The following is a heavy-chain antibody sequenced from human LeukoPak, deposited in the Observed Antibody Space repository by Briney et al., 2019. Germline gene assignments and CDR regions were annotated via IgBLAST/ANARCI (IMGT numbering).Heavy chain of an antibody. CDR3: ASLRFLEWLLTFDP. Sequence: PSETLSLTCAVSGGSISSSNWWSWVRQPPGKGLEWIGEIYHSGSTNYNPSLKSRVTISVDKSKNQFSLKLSSVTAADTAVYYCASLRFLEWLLTFDPWGRGTLVTVSS. V-gene: IGHV4-4*02. D-gene: IGHD3-3*01. J-gene: IGHJ5*02. CDR2: IYHSGST. CDR1: GGSISSSNW.